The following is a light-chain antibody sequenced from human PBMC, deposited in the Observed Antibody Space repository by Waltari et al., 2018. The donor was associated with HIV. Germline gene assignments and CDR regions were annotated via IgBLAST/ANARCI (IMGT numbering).Light chain of an antibody. CDR2: DAS. CDR1: QRVSSY. J-gene: IGKJ3*01. Sequence: EIVLTQSPAILSSTPGERVTLSCRASQRVSSYLAWYQQKPGQAPRLLMYDASNRATGIPARFSGSGSGKDFTLTISSLEPEDFAVYYCQQRNSWPPDVTFGPGTKVDIK. V-gene: IGKV3-11*01. CDR3: QQRNSWPPDVT.